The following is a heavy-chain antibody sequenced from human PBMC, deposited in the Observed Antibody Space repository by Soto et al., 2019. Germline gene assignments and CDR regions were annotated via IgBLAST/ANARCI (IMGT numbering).Heavy chain of an antibody. V-gene: IGHV6-1*01. CDR1: VDSVSSNSAA. D-gene: IGHD6-13*01. J-gene: IGHJ4*02. CDR2: TNNRSKWNN. CDR3: ARDGGDSISWCLDY. Sequence: SQTLSLTCAISVDSVSSNSAAWHWVSQTPSSGLEGMGRTNNRSKWNNYYAVSVQRRITMNLDTSTNQFSLQLNSVTPEDTAVYYCARDGGDSISWCLDYWGQGTLVTVSS.